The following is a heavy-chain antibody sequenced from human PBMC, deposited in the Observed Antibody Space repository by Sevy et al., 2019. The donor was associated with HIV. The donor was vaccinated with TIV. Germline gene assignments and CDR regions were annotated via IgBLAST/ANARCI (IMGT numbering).Heavy chain of an antibody. CDR2: ITRNSYEAYGGTT. CDR1: GFTFDDYA. V-gene: IGHV3-49*03. CDR3: TRGLATADTPEYYFDY. D-gene: IGHD5-12*01. Sequence: GGCLRLSCTTSGFTFDDYAMSWFRQAPGKGLEWVAFITRNSYEAYGGTTDYGASVKGRFIISRDDSKSIAYLQMNSLKTEDTAVYYCTRGLATADTPEYYFDYWGQGTLVTVSS. J-gene: IGHJ4*02.